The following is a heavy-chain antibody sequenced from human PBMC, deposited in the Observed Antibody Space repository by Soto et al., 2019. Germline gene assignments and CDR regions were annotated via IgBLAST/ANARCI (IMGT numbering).Heavy chain of an antibody. V-gene: IGHV1-8*01. Sequence: ASVKVSCKASGYTFTSYDINWVRQATGQGLEWMGWMNPNSGNTGYAQKFQGRVTMTRNTSISTAYMELSSLRSEDTAVYYCARGRGITGTTKADYWGQGTLVTSPQ. CDR1: GYTFTSYD. CDR3: ARGRGITGTTKADY. CDR2: MNPNSGNT. J-gene: IGHJ4*02. D-gene: IGHD1-7*01.